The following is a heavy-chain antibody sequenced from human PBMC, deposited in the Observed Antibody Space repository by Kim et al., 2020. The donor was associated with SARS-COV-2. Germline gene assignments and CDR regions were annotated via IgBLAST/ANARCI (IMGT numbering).Heavy chain of an antibody. D-gene: IGHD6-6*01. V-gene: IGHV7-4-1*02. CDR1: VYSFTAYG. Sequence: ASVKVSCTASVYSFTAYGINWVRQAPGQGLEWMGWIDTKTGKPTYAQGFTGRFVFSLDTSVSTTYLRINNLATEDSAVYYCARGSATRLGSAPAFDFWGQGTMVGVSS. J-gene: IGHJ3*01. CDR2: IDTKTGKP. CDR3: ARGSATRLGSAPAFDF.